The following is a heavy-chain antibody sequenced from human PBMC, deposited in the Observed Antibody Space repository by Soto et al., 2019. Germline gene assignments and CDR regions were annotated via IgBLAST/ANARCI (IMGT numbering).Heavy chain of an antibody. J-gene: IGHJ5*02. CDR1: GYTFTTYG. V-gene: IGHV1-18*01. CDR3: AREGYTGYAES. D-gene: IGHD5-12*01. Sequence: QVELVQSGAEVKKPGASVKVSCKASGYTFTTYGISWVRQAPGQGLEWMGWISPNNGNTDYAQKFQGRVTLTTDTSTSTVYMEVRSLRSDDTAVYCCAREGYTGYAESWGQGTLVTVSS. CDR2: ISPNNGNT.